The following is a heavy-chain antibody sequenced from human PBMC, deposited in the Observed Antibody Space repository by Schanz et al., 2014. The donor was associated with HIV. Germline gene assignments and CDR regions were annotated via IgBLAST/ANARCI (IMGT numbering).Heavy chain of an antibody. CDR2: ISGNSGHT. V-gene: IGHV3-23*01. J-gene: IGHJ4*02. D-gene: IGHD3-22*01. CDR1: GFTFTSYA. CDR3: ARDPLYYYDSSGPADY. Sequence: EVQLLESGGGLVQPGGSLRLSCAASGFTFTSYAMSWVRQAPGKGLEWVSGISGNSGHTWYADSVKGRFTISRDNPKNMLYLQMNSLRAEDTAVYYCARDPLYYYDSSGPADYWGQGTLVTVSS.